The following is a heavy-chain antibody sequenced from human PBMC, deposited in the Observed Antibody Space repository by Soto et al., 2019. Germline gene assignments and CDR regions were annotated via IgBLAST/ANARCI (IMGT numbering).Heavy chain of an antibody. V-gene: IGHV1-69*13. J-gene: IGHJ6*02. CDR2: IIPIFGTA. D-gene: IGHD2-2*01. CDR1: GGTFSSYA. Sequence: SVKVSCKASGGTFSSYAISWVRQAPGQGLEWMGGIIPIFGTANYAQKFQGRVTITADESTSTAYMELSSLRSEDTAVYYCASRVPAATYYYYGMDVWGQGTTVTVSS. CDR3: ASRVPAATYYYYGMDV.